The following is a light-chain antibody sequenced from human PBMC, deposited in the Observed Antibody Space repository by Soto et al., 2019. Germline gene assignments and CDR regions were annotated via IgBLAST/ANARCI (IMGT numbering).Light chain of an antibody. CDR3: SSYTNINTRACV. J-gene: IGLJ1*01. CDR1: SSDIGSNT. Sequence: QSVLTQPPSASGTPGQRVTISCSGSSSDIGSNTVTWYQQLPGTAPKLLISSNNQRPSGVPDRFSGSKSGTSASLAISGLQSEDEADYYCSSYTNINTRACVFGTGTKLTVL. V-gene: IGLV1-44*01. CDR2: SNN.